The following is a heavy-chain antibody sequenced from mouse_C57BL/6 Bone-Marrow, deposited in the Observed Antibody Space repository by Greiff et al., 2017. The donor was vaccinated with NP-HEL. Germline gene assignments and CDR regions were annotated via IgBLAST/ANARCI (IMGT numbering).Heavy chain of an antibody. V-gene: IGHV1-69*01. CDR2: IDPSDSYT. D-gene: IGHD3-1*01. CDR3: ASGGYHWYVDV. J-gene: IGHJ1*03. Sequence: VQLQQPGAELVMPGASVKLSCKASGYTFTSYWMHWVKQRPGQGLEWIGEIDPSDSYTNYNQKFKGKSTLTVDKSSSTAYMQLSSLTSEDSAVYYCASGGYHWYVDVWGTGTTVTVSS. CDR1: GYTFTSYW.